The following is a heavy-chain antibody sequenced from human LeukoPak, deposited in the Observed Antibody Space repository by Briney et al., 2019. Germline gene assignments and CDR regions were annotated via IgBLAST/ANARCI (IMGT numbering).Heavy chain of an antibody. Sequence: GGSLRLPCAASGFTFSTYAMSWVRQAPGKGLEWVSGISGNGGSTYYADSVKGRFTISRDNSKDTVYLQMNSLRGEDTAVYYCAKGPHIVVVTAIDNWGQGTLVTVSS. CDR3: AKGPHIVVVTAIDN. CDR2: ISGNGGST. V-gene: IGHV3-23*01. CDR1: GFTFSTYA. D-gene: IGHD2-21*02. J-gene: IGHJ4*02.